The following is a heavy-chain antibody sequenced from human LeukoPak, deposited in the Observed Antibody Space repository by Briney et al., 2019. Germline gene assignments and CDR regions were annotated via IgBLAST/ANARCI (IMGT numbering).Heavy chain of an antibody. CDR1: GFTFNTYW. Sequence: GGSLRLSCAASGFTFNTYWIIWVRQAPGKGLQWVANIKPDGNERYYVDSVKGRFSISRDNAKSSLYLQMNSLRVDDTAIYYCARRQWTAFDVWGQGTMVTVSS. V-gene: IGHV3-7*01. CDR2: IKPDGNER. D-gene: IGHD6-19*01. J-gene: IGHJ3*01. CDR3: ARRQWTAFDV.